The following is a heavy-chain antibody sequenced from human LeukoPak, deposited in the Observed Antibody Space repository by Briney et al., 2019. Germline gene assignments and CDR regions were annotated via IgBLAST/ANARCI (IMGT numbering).Heavy chain of an antibody. CDR2: ISSSSSYI. J-gene: IGHJ4*02. Sequence: PGGSLRLSCAASGFTVSSNYMSWVRQAPGKGLEWVSSISSSSSYIYYADSVKGRFTISRDNAKNSLYLQMNSLRAEDTAVYYCARDPVLLWFGAFDYWGRGTLVTVSS. V-gene: IGHV3-21*01. CDR3: ARDPVLLWFGAFDY. CDR1: GFTVSSNY. D-gene: IGHD3-10*01.